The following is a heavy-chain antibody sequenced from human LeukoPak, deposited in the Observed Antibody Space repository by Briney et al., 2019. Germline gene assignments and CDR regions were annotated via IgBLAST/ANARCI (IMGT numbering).Heavy chain of an antibody. Sequence: GGSLRLPCAASGLTVSSNYMSWVRQAPGKGLEWVSVIYSGGSTYYADSVKGRFTISRDNSKNTLYLQMNSLRAEDTAVYYCARVRKEYQLLLFDYWGQGTLVTVSS. CDR2: IYSGGST. D-gene: IGHD2-2*01. V-gene: IGHV3-53*01. CDR1: GLTVSSNY. J-gene: IGHJ4*02. CDR3: ARVRKEYQLLLFDY.